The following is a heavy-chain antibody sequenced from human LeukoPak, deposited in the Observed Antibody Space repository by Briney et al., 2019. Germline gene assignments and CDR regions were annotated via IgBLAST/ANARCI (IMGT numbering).Heavy chain of an antibody. CDR1: GFTFGSYW. CDR2: IKQDGSEK. CDR3: ARAYSSGXFQAXX. Sequence: PGGSLRLSCAASGFTFGSYWMNWIRQAPGKGLEWVANIKQDGSEKFYVDSVKGRFIISRDNAKNSLYLQMNSLRAEDMAVYYCARAYSSGXFQAXXWGQGTLVT. V-gene: IGHV3-7*04. D-gene: IGHD6-19*01. J-gene: IGHJ1*01.